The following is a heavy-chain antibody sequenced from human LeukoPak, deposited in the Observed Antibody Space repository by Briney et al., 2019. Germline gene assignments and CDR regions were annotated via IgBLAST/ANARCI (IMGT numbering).Heavy chain of an antibody. J-gene: IGHJ4*02. CDR1: GGSISSYY. CDR2: IYYSGST. Sequence: SETLSLTCTVSGGSISSYYWSWIRQPPGKGLEWIGYIYYSGSTNYNPSLKSRVTISVDTSKNQFSLKLSSVTAADTAVYYCAGASIVGATPLYYWGQGTLVTVSS. CDR3: AGASIVGATPLYY. V-gene: IGHV4-59*01. D-gene: IGHD1-26*01.